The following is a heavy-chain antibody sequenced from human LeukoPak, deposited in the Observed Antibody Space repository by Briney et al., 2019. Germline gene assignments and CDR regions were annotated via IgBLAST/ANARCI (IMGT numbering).Heavy chain of an antibody. CDR3: ARDLTVRGVTPFDY. CDR2: ISSSSSTI. CDR1: GGSISSGGYY. Sequence: LSLTCTVSGGSISSGGYYWSWIRQAPGKGLEWVSYISSSSSTIYYADSVKGRFTISRDNAKSSLYLQMNSLRAEDTAVYYCARDLTVRGVTPFDYWGQGTLVTVSS. V-gene: IGHV3-11*04. D-gene: IGHD3-10*01. J-gene: IGHJ4*02.